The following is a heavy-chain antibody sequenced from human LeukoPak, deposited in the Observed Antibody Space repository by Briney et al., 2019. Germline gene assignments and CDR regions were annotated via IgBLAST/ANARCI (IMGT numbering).Heavy chain of an antibody. J-gene: IGHJ5*02. CDR3: ARTGIGAAGFDP. CDR2: IYYSGST. Sequence: SETLSLTCTVSGGSISSSSYYWGWIRQPPGKGLEWIGSIYYSGSTYYNPSLKSRVTISVDTSKNQFSLKLSSVTAADTAVYYCARTGIGAAGFDPWGQGTLVTVSS. CDR1: GGSISSSSYY. V-gene: IGHV4-39*01. D-gene: IGHD6-13*01.